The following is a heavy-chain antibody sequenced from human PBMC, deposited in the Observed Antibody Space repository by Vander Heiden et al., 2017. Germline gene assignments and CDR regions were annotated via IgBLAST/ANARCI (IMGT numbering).Heavy chain of an antibody. CDR1: GFTFSSYA. V-gene: IGHV3-30*01. Sequence: QVQLVESGGGVVQPGRSLRLSCAASGFTFSSYAMHWVRQAPGKVLEWVAVISYDGSNKYYADSVKGRFTISRDNSKNTLYLQMNSLRAEDTAVYYCARNSGSYYGYYYGMDVWGQGTTVTVSS. D-gene: IGHD1-26*01. CDR2: ISYDGSNK. CDR3: ARNSGSYYGYYYGMDV. J-gene: IGHJ6*02.